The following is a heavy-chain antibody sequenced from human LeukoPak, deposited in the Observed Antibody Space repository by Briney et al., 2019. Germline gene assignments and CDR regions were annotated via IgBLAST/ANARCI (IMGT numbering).Heavy chain of an antibody. CDR2: ISSDGSNK. CDR1: GFAFSTYA. D-gene: IGHD2-8*01. Sequence: GGSLRLSCAASGFAFSTYAMHWVRQAPGKGLEWVAVISSDGSNKYYADSVKGRFTISRDNSKSTLFLQMNILRAEDTALYYCARDSNGLDVWGQGTTVTVSS. J-gene: IGHJ6*02. V-gene: IGHV3-30-3*01. CDR3: ARDSNGLDV.